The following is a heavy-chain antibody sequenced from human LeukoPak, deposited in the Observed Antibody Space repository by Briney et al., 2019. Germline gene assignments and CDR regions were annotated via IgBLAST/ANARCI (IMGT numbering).Heavy chain of an antibody. V-gene: IGHV1-18*01. D-gene: IGHD1-14*01. CDR2: ISAYNGNT. Sequence: VASVKVSCKASGYTLTSYGISWVRQAPGQGLEWMGWISAYNGNTNYAQKLQGRVTMTTDTSTSTAYMELRSLRSDDTAVYYCARGAGVSHRGAFDIWGQGTMVTVSS. J-gene: IGHJ3*02. CDR1: GYTLTSYG. CDR3: ARGAGVSHRGAFDI.